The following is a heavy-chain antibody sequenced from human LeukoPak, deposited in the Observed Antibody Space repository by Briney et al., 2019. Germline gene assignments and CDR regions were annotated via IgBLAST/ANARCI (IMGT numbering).Heavy chain of an antibody. CDR2: INPNSGGT. D-gene: IGHD3-16*02. CDR3: ARELMITFGGVIVPRPSDAFNI. V-gene: IGHV1-2*04. CDR1: GYTFTVYY. Sequence: ASVKVSCKASGYTFTVYYMHWVRQAPGQGHEWMGWINPNSGGTNYAQKFQGWVTMTRDTSISTAYMELSRLRSDDTAVYYCARELMITFGGVIVPRPSDAFNIWGQGTMVTVSS. J-gene: IGHJ3*02.